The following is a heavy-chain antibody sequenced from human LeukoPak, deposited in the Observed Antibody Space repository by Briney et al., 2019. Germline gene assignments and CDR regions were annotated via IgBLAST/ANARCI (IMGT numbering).Heavy chain of an antibody. J-gene: IGHJ6*02. CDR3: AREQQLVTPLNYYYYYGMDV. V-gene: IGHV1-3*01. CDR1: GYTFTSYA. CDR2: INAGNGNT. Sequence: ASVKVSCKASGYTFTSYAMHWVRQAPGQRLEWMGWINAGNGNTKYSQKFQGRVTITRDTSASTAYMELSSLRSEDTAVYYCAREQQLVTPLNYYYYYGMDVWGQGITVTVSS. D-gene: IGHD6-13*01.